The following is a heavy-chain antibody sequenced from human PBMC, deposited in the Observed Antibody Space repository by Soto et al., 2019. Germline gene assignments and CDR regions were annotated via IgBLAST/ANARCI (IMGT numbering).Heavy chain of an antibody. Sequence: QVQLVESGGGVVQPGRSLRLSCAASGFTFSSYGMHWVRQAPGKGLEWGAVISYDGSNKYYADSVKGRFTISRDNSKNTLYLQMNSLRAEDTAVYYCAKVNGDYDMGAFDIWGQGTMVTVSS. CDR3: AKVNGDYDMGAFDI. J-gene: IGHJ3*02. CDR2: ISYDGSNK. CDR1: GFTFSSYG. V-gene: IGHV3-30*18. D-gene: IGHD4-17*01.